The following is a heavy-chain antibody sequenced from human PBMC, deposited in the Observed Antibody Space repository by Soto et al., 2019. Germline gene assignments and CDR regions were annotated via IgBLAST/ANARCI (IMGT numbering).Heavy chain of an antibody. CDR2: IWNDGSRT. D-gene: IGHD3-16*01. CDR3: ARDFPGEGFGMDV. V-gene: IGHV3-33*01. J-gene: IGHJ6*02. CDR1: GFTFRNYG. Sequence: QVQLVESGGGVVQPGRSLRLSCAASGFTFRNYGMHWVRQAPGKGLEWLAVIWNDGSRTYYVNSEKGRFTISRDNSKNTLYLQMASLRAEDPAAYYCARDFPGEGFGMDVWGQGTTVTVS.